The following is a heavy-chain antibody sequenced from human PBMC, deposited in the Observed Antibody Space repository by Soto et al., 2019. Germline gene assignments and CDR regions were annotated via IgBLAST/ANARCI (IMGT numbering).Heavy chain of an antibody. D-gene: IGHD3-3*01. CDR3: AKGLPIFGVVQVDY. CDR1: GFTFSSYG. J-gene: IGHJ4*02. Sequence: EVQLLESGGGVVQPGGSLRLSCADSGFTFSSYGMSWVRQAPGEGLEWVSAIRGSESSTYYVDSVKGRFTISRDNSKNPLYLQMNSLRAAATAVYYCAKGLPIFGVVQVDYWGRGTLVTVSS. CDR2: IRGSESST. V-gene: IGHV3-23*01.